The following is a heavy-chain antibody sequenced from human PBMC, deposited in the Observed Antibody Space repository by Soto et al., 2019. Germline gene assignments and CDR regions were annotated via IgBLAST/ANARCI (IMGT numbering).Heavy chain of an antibody. CDR1: GYSFTSYW. CDR2: IYPGDSDT. Sequence: GESLKISCKGSGYSFTSYWIGWVHQMPGKGLEWMGIIYPGDSDTRYSPSFQGQVTISADKSISTAYLQWSSLKASDTAMYYCARLQSYDFWSGYYSYYYYGMDVWGQGTTVTVSS. J-gene: IGHJ6*02. CDR3: ARLQSYDFWSGYYSYYYYGMDV. D-gene: IGHD3-3*01. V-gene: IGHV5-51*07.